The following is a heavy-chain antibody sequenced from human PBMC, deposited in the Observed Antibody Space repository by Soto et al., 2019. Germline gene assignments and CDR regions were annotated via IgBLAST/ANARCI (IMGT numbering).Heavy chain of an antibody. CDR3: ARWWSGSRQGFDP. V-gene: IGHV4-31*03. Sequence: QVQLQESGPGLVKPSQTLSLTCTVSGGSISSGDYYWSWIRQHPGKGLEWIGYIYYSGSTYYNPSLKSGVTISVDTSKNQFALKLSSVTAADTAVYYGARWWSGSRQGFDPWGQGTLVTVSS. D-gene: IGHD3-3*01. CDR1: GGSISSGDYY. J-gene: IGHJ5*02. CDR2: IYYSGST.